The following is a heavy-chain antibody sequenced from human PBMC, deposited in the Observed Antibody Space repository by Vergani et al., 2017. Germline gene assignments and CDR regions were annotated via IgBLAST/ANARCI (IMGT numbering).Heavy chain of an antibody. J-gene: IGHJ2*01. Sequence: QLQLQESGPGLVKPSETLSLTCTVSGGSISSSSYYWGWIRQPPGKGLEWIGSIYYSGSTYYNPSLKSRVTISVDTSKNQFSLKLSSVTAADTAVYYCARGSGTTVTRYFDLWGRGTLVTVSS. CDR1: GGSISSSSYY. V-gene: IGHV4-39*07. CDR3: ARGSGTTVTRYFDL. CDR2: IYYSGST. D-gene: IGHD4-17*01.